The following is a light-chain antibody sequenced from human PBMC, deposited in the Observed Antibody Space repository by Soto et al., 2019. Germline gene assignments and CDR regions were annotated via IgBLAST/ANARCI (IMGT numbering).Light chain of an antibody. V-gene: IGLV2-14*03. J-gene: IGLJ7*01. CDR3: SSYTSSSTGL. Sequence: QSALTQPASVSGSPGQSITISCTGTSSDVGAYNYVSWYQQHPGKAPKLMIYEVSNRPSGVSNRFSGSKSANTASLTISGLQAGDEADYYCSSYTSSSTGLVGGGTQLTVL. CDR1: SSDVGAYNY. CDR2: EVS.